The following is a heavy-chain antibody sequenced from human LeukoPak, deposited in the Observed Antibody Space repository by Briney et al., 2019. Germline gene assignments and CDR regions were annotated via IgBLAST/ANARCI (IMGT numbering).Heavy chain of an antibody. CDR1: GGSISSSSYY. J-gene: IGHJ6*03. D-gene: IGHD2-2*01. Sequence: SETLSLTCTVSGGSISSSSYYWGWIRQPPGKGPEWIGSIYYSGSTYYNPSLKSRVTISVDTSKNQFSLKLSSVTAADTAVYYCASLSTAALGYYYMDVWGKGTTVTVSS. CDR2: IYYSGST. CDR3: ASLSTAALGYYYMDV. V-gene: IGHV4-39*07.